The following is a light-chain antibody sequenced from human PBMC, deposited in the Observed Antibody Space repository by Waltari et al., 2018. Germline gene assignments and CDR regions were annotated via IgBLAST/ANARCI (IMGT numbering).Light chain of an antibody. J-gene: IGKJ2*01. CDR2: GAS. CDR1: QSVSSN. V-gene: IGKV3-15*01. Sequence: EIVMTQSPATLSVSPGERATLSCRASQSVSSNLDWYQQKPVQAPRLLLYGASTRATGIPARFSGRWSGTEFTLTISSLQSEDFAVYYCQQHNNWPYTFGQGTKLEIK. CDR3: QQHNNWPYT.